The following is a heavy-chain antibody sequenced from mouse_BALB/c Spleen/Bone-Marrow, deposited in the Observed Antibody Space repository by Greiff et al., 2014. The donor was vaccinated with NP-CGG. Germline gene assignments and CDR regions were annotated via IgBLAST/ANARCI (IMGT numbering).Heavy chain of an antibody. CDR3: APYYYGSSQFAY. Sequence: VQLQQPGAELVKPGASVKLSCTASGFNIKDTYMHWVKQRPEQGLEWIGRIDPTNGNTKYDPKFQGRATITADTSSNTAYLQLSSLTSEDTAGYYCAPYYYGSSQFAYWGQGTLVTVSA. CDR1: GFNIKDTY. CDR2: IDPTNGNT. D-gene: IGHD1-1*01. J-gene: IGHJ3*01. V-gene: IGHV14-3*02.